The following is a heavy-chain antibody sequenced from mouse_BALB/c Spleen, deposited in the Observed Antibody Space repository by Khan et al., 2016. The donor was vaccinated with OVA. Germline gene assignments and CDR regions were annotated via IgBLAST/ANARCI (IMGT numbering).Heavy chain of an antibody. CDR3: NAGGNVL. D-gene: IGHD2-1*01. CDR2: IDPANGKT. J-gene: IGHJ2*01. Sequence: VRLQQSGAELVRSGASVKLSCTGSGFKIKDYYIHWVKQRPEQGLEWIGRIDPANGKTEYAPKFQGKATLTADTSSNTAYMLLTSLTSEDTVVYYCNAGGNVLWGQGTTLTVSS. V-gene: IGHV14-4*02. CDR1: GFKIKDYY.